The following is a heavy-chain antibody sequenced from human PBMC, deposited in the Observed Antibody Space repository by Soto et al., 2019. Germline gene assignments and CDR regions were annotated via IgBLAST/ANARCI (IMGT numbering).Heavy chain of an antibody. Sequence: QVQLMESGGGVVQPGGSLRLSCAPSGFIFSSFGMHWVRQAPGKGLEWVADIRYDGSNKYYADSVKGRFTISRDNSKNTLYLEMNSLRAEDKSVYYCARVKQGRGGYDSPFDYWGQGTLVTVSS. CDR3: ARVKQGRGGYDSPFDY. CDR2: IRYDGSNK. J-gene: IGHJ4*02. CDR1: GFIFSSFG. V-gene: IGHV3-33*08. D-gene: IGHD5-12*01.